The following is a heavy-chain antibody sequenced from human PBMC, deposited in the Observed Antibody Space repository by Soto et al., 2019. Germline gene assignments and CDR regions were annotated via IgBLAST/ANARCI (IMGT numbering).Heavy chain of an antibody. CDR2: IWYDGSNK. CDR1: GFTFSSYG. J-gene: IGHJ2*01. V-gene: IGHV3-33*01. Sequence: QVQLVESGGGVVQPGRSLRLSCAASGFTFSSYGMHWVRQAPGKGLEWVAVIWYDGSNKYYADSVKGRFTISRDNSKNTLYLQMNSLRAEDTAVYYCARGEEPYGYFDLWGRGTLVTVSS. CDR3: ARGEEPYGYFDL.